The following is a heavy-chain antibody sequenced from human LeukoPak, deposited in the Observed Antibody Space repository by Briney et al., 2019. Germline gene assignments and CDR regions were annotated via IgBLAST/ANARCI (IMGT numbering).Heavy chain of an antibody. Sequence: GGSLRLSCAASGFIFSSYGMHWVRQAPDKGLEWVAFIRYDGSRKYYADSVKGRFTISRDNAKNSLYLQMNSLRAEDTAVYYCAELGITMIGGVWGKGTTVTISS. D-gene: IGHD3-10*02. CDR2: IRYDGSRK. CDR3: AELGITMIGGV. CDR1: GFIFSSYG. J-gene: IGHJ6*04. V-gene: IGHV3-30*02.